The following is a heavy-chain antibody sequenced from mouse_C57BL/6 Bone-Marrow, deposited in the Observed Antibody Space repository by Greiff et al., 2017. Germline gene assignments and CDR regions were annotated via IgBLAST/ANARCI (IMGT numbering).Heavy chain of an antibody. CDR2: IDPSDSYT. V-gene: IGHV1-69*01. CDR1: GYTFTSYW. Sequence: QVQLQQPGAELVMPGASVKLSCKASGYTFTSYWMHWVKQRPGQGLEWIGEIDPSDSYTNYNQKFKGKSTLTVDKSSSTAYMQLSSLTTEDSAVDYCARDTTVVPDCYFDVWGTGTTVTVSS. CDR3: ARDTTVVPDCYFDV. D-gene: IGHD1-1*01. J-gene: IGHJ1*03.